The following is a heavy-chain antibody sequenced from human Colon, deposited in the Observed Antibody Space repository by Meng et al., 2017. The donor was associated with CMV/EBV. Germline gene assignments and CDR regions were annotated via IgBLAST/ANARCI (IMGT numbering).Heavy chain of an antibody. CDR1: GYTFTGYC. V-gene: IGHV1-2*02. Sequence: ASVKVSCKASGYTFTGYCMHWVRQAPGQGLEWMGWINPNSGGTNYAQKFQGRVTMTRDTSISTAYMELSRLRSDDTAVYYCARKKAMRGYAFDIWGQGTMVTVSS. CDR3: ARKKAMRGYAFDI. D-gene: IGHD5-24*01. J-gene: IGHJ3*02. CDR2: INPNSGGT.